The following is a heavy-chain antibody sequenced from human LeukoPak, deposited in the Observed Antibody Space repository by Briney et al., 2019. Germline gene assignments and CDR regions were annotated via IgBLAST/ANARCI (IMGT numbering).Heavy chain of an antibody. CDR1: GGSISSYY. D-gene: IGHD3-10*01. CDR2: IYYSGST. J-gene: IGHJ4*02. V-gene: IGHV4-59*01. CDR3: ARSDMVRGVIRIDY. Sequence: PSETLSLNCTVSGGSISSYYWSWIRQPPGKGLEWIGYIYYSGSTNYNPSLKSRVTISVDTSKNQFSLKLSSVTAADTAVYYCARSDMVRGVIRIDYWGQGTPVTVSS.